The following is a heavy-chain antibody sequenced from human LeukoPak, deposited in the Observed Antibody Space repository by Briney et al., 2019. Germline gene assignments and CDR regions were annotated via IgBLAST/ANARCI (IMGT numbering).Heavy chain of an antibody. V-gene: IGHV3-7*01. CDR1: GFSFSVSW. CDR3: SRDPAYGALDY. Sequence: GGSLRLSCAASGFSFSVSWMTWVRQAPGRGPERVGNVDPDGNTQNYVDSVKGRFTFSRDNARNSLYLQMNGLRAEDTAVYYCSRDPAYGALDYWGQGTLVTVSS. D-gene: IGHD4-17*01. CDR2: VDPDGNTQ. J-gene: IGHJ4*02.